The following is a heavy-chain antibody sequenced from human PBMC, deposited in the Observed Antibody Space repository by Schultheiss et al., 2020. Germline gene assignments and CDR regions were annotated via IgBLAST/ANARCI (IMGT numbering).Heavy chain of an antibody. J-gene: IGHJ6*02. Sequence: GSLRLSCAASGFTFSSYAMSWVRQAPGKGLEWVSAISGSGGSTYYADSVKGRFTISRDNAKNSLYLQMNSLRAEDTAVYYCARGHDYGDYYYYYGMDVWGQGTTVTVSS. D-gene: IGHD4-17*01. V-gene: IGHV3-23*01. CDR3: ARGHDYGDYYYYYGMDV. CDR1: GFTFSSYA. CDR2: ISGSGGST.